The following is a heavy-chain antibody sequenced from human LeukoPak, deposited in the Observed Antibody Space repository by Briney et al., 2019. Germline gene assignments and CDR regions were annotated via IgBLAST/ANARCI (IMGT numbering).Heavy chain of an antibody. CDR2: ISAYNGNT. CDR1: GYTFTSYG. D-gene: IGHD3-3*01. Sequence: ASVKVSCKASGYTFTSYGISWVRQAPGQGLEWMGWISAYNGNTNYAQKLQGRVTMTTDTSTSTAYMELRSLRSDDTAVYYCARDIVTIFGVVIIDGFDYWGQGTLVTVSS. CDR3: ARDIVTIFGVVIIDGFDY. V-gene: IGHV1-18*01. J-gene: IGHJ4*02.